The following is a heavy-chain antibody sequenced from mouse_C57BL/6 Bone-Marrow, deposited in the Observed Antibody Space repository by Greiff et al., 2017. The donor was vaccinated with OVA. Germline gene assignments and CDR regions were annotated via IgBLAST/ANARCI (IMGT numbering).Heavy chain of an antibody. Sequence: EVKLVESGGGLVKPGGSLKLSCAASGFTFSSYAMSWVRQTPEKRLEWVATISDGGSYTYYPDNVKGRFTISRDNAKNNLYLQMSHLKSEDTAMYYCARGVLRVWGQGTTLTVSS. CDR3: ARGVLRV. V-gene: IGHV5-4*03. CDR1: GFTFSSYA. CDR2: ISDGGSYT. J-gene: IGHJ2*01. D-gene: IGHD1-1*01.